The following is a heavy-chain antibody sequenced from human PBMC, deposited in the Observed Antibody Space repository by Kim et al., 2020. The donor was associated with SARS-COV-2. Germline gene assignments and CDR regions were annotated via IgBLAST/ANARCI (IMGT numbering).Heavy chain of an antibody. V-gene: IGHV3-30*04. CDR1: GFTFSSYA. J-gene: IGHJ6*02. CDR3: ARDFSITMVRGVIYGPYYYYGMDV. Sequence: GGSLRLSCAASGFTFSSYAMHWVRQAPGKGLEWVAVISYDGSNKYYADSVKGRFTISRDNSKNTLYLQMNSLRAEDTAVYYCARDFSITMVRGVIYGPYYYYGMDVWGQGTTVTVSS. CDR2: ISYDGSNK. D-gene: IGHD3-10*01.